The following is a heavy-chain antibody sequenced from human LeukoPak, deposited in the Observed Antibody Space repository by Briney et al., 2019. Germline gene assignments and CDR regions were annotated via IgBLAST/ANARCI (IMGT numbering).Heavy chain of an antibody. CDR2: IYPGDSYT. V-gene: IGHV5-51*01. J-gene: IGHJ6*02. CDR1: GYTFTNYW. D-gene: IGHD3-10*01. CDR3: ARHGDWASGIYRSYYYDMDA. Sequence: GESLKISCKGSGYTFTNYWIGWVRQMPGKGLEWMGIIYPGDSYTRYSPSFQGQVTISADKSISTAFLQWSSLKASDTAIYYCARHGDWASGIYRSYYYDMDAWGQGTTVTVSS.